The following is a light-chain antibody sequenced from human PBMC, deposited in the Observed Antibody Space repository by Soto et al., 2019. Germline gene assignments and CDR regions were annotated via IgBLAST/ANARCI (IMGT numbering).Light chain of an antibody. CDR3: CSYAGSSLYV. V-gene: IGLV2-23*02. CDR2: EVS. CDR1: SSDVGSYNL. Sequence: QSALTQPASVSGSPGQSITISCTGTSSDVGSYNLVSWYQQHPGKAPKLMTYEVSKRPSGVSNRFSGSKSGNTASLTISGLQAEDEADYYCCSYAGSSLYVFGTGTKVTVL. J-gene: IGLJ1*01.